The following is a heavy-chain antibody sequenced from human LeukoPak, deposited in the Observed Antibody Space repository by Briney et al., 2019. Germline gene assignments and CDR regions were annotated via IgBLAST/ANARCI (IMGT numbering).Heavy chain of an antibody. CDR3: ARTYSGYDPAAIDY. V-gene: IGHV4-34*01. J-gene: IGHJ4*02. Sequence: PSETLSLTCAVYGGSFSGYYWSWIRQPPGKGLEWIGEINHSGSTNYNPSLKSRVTISIDTSKNQFSLKLRSVTAADTAVYYFARTYSGYDPAAIDYWGQGTLVTVSS. D-gene: IGHD5-12*01. CDR2: INHSGST. CDR1: GGSFSGYY.